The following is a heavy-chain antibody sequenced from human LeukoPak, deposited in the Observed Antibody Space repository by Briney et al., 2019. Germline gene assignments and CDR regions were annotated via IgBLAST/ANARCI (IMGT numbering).Heavy chain of an antibody. D-gene: IGHD3-22*01. Sequence: VKVSCKASGYTFTSYGITWVRQAPGQGLEWMGWISAYNGNTNYAQKLQGRVTMTTDTSTSTAYMELRSLRSDDTAVYYCARDFSFYDSSGSYLLGYWGQGTLVTVSS. J-gene: IGHJ4*02. CDR1: GYTFTSYG. CDR2: ISAYNGNT. V-gene: IGHV1-18*01. CDR3: ARDFSFYDSSGSYLLGY.